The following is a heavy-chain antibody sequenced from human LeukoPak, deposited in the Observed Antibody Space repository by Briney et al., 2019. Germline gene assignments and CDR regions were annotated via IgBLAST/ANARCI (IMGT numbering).Heavy chain of an antibody. D-gene: IGHD1-26*01. V-gene: IGHV1-58*02. J-gene: IGHJ3*02. CDR3: AARIVGAHCGEAFDI. Sequence: SVKVSCKASGFTFTSSAMQWVRQARRQRLEWIGWIVVCSGNTNYAQKFQERVTITRDMSTSTAYMELSSLRSEDTAVYYCAARIVGAHCGEAFDIWGQGTMVTVSS. CDR2: IVVCSGNT. CDR1: GFTFTSSA.